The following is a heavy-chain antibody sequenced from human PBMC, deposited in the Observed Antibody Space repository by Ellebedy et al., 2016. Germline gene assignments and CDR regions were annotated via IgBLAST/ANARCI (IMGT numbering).Heavy chain of an antibody. J-gene: IGHJ4*02. D-gene: IGHD3-3*01. CDR1: GYSFTNYG. CDR3: ARAPSSGHSPFWY. CDR2: VSASNGNT. Sequence: ASVKVSCXASGYSFTNYGISWVRQAPGQGLEWVGWVSASNGNTNYAQKLQGRVTMTTDTSTGTVYMELRSLRSDDTAVYYCARAPSSGHSPFWYWGQGTLVTVSS. V-gene: IGHV1-18*04.